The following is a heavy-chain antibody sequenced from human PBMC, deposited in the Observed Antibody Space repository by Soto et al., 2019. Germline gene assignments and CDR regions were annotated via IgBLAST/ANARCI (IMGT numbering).Heavy chain of an antibody. CDR2: IGGSGGNI. CDR1: GFTFSTYA. V-gene: IGHV3-23*01. Sequence: WGSLRLSCAASGFTFSTYAMTWVRQAPGKGLEWVSAIGGSGGNIYYADSVKGRFTISRDNSKSTLYLQMNSLRVEDTAVYYCATLYSGCVDYWGQGTPVTVSS. J-gene: IGHJ4*02. CDR3: ATLYSGCVDY. D-gene: IGHD5-12*01.